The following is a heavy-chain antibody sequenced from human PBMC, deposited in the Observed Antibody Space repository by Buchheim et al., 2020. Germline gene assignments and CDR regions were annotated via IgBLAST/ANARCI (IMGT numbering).Heavy chain of an antibody. V-gene: IGHV3-48*04. J-gene: IGHJ4*02. CDR1: GFTFSNYA. CDR2: ISSIGSTI. CDR3: ARDKDY. Sequence: EVQLLESGGGLVQPGGSLRLSCAASGFTFSNYAMSWVRQAPGKGLEWVSYISSIGSTIYYTDSVKGRFTISRDNAKNSLYLQMNSLRAEDTAVYYCARDKDYWGQGTL.